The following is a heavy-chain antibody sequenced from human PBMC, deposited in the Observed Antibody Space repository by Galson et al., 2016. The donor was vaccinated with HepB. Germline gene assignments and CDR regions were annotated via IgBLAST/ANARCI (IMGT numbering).Heavy chain of an antibody. D-gene: IGHD3-16*01. V-gene: IGHV3-33*08. CDR1: GFSLNTFG. Sequence: SLRLSCAASGFSLNTFGTHWVRQAPGRGLEWVAYLRFDGNSTYYGDSVMGRFTISRDISTNTIYLQMNSLRAEDTCLYYCARDLYDHWFDYWGQGTPVVVSS. J-gene: IGHJ4*02. CDR2: LRFDGNST. CDR3: ARDLYDHWFDY.